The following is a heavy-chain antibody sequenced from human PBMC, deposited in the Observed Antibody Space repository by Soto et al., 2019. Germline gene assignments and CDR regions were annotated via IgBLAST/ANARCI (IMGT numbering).Heavy chain of an antibody. V-gene: IGHV1-18*01. J-gene: IGHJ4*02. CDR1: GYTFTNYG. Sequence: QVQLVQSGGEVAKPGASVKVSCKASGYTFTNYGINWVRQAPGLGLEWMGWINVYNGKTNYAQKFQARVTMTTDTSTNSVYMELRSLRSDDTAVYYCARGPDPTYFDYWGQGTLVNVSS. CDR2: INVYNGKT. CDR3: ARGPDPTYFDY.